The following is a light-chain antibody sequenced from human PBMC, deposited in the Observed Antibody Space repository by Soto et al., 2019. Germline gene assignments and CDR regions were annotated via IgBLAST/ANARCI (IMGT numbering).Light chain of an antibody. J-gene: IGKJ2*01. CDR2: GAS. CDR1: QSLRSN. V-gene: IGKV3-15*01. CDR3: QEYNNWPPFT. Sequence: EIVMTQSPATLSVSPGKRATLSCRASQSLRSNLAWYQHKPGQAPRLLIFGASSRATGVPARFSGSGSGTEFTLTINSLQSEDVAVYYCQEYNNWPPFTFGQGTKLEIK.